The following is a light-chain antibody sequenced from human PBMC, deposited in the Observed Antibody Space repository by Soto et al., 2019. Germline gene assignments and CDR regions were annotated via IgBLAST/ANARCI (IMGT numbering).Light chain of an antibody. CDR2: GVS. CDR1: QSVSSK. J-gene: IGKJ1*01. CDR3: QQYGTSPTT. V-gene: IGKV3-20*01. Sequence: EIVMTQSPATLSVSPGERATLSCRASQSVSSKLAWFQQKPGQAPSLLIYGVSTRATGVPDRFSGSGSGTDFTLTISRLEPEDFAVYYCQQYGTSPTTFGQGTKVDIK.